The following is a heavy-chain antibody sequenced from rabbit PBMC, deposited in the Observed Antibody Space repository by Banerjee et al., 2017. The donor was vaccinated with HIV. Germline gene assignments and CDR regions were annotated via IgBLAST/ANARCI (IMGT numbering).Heavy chain of an antibody. D-gene: IGHD6-1*01. CDR2: IYGGSSGTT. CDR3: VRDDGGAGYGL. J-gene: IGHJ4*01. V-gene: IGHV1S40*01. Sequence: QSLEESGGDLVKPGASLTLTCTASGFTLSSYWMSWVRQAPGKGLEWIAWIYGGSSGTTYYASWAKGRFPIPSHNAQNTLYLQLNSLTAADTATYFCVRDDGGAGYGLWGQGTLVTVS. CDR1: GFTLSSYW.